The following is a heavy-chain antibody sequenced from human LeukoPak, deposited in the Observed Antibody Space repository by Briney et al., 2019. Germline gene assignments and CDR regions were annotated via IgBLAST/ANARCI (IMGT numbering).Heavy chain of an antibody. CDR1: GFTFSSYS. Sequence: GGSLRLSCAASGFTFSSYSMNWVRQAPGKGLEWVSSISSSSSYIYYADSVKGRFTISRENAKNSLYLQMNSLRAEDTAVYYCARASGGTLNYWGQGTLVTVSS. CDR2: ISSSSSYI. J-gene: IGHJ4*02. CDR3: ARASGGTLNY. D-gene: IGHD3-10*01. V-gene: IGHV3-21*01.